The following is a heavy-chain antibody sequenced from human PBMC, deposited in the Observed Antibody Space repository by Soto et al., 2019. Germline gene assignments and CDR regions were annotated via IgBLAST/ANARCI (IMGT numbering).Heavy chain of an antibody. CDR1: GYTFNIYG. D-gene: IGHD7-27*01. J-gene: IGHJ6*04. CDR2: ISAYNGNT. V-gene: IGHV1-18*01. CDR3: ESDVWGYGMDV. Sequence: QVQLVQSGAEVKKPGASVKVFCKASGYTFNIYGISWARQAPGQGLEWMGWISAYNGNTSYAKKFQDRVTMTTDTSTSTAYMELRSLTSDDTAVYYCESDVWGYGMDVWGKGTTFTVSA.